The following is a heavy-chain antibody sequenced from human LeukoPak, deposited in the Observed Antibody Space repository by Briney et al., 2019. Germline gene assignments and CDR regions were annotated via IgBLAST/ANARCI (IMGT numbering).Heavy chain of an antibody. CDR2: IYYRGST. D-gene: IGHD3-22*01. CDR3: ARLSGYSSGHYYSDY. Sequence: SETLSLTCTVSGGSISSDYWSWIRQPPGKGLEWIGYIYYRGSTNYNPSLKSRVTISVDTSKNQFSLKLSAVTAADTAVYYCARLSGYSSGHYYSDYWGQGTLVTVSS. V-gene: IGHV4-59*01. J-gene: IGHJ4*02. CDR1: GGSISSDY.